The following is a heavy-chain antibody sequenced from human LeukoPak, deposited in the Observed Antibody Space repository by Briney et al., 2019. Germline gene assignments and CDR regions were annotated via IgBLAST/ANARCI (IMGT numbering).Heavy chain of an antibody. CDR3: ARSQNYYGSGDY. CDR1: GGSISSGGYS. CDR2: IYYTGST. V-gene: IGHV4-61*08. J-gene: IGHJ4*02. Sequence: SETLSLTCAVSGGSISSGGYSWSWIRQPPGKGLEWIGYIYYTGSTYYNPSLEGRVTISVDTSRNQFSVKLSSVTAADTAVYYCARSQNYYGSGDYWSQGTLVTVSS. D-gene: IGHD3-10*01.